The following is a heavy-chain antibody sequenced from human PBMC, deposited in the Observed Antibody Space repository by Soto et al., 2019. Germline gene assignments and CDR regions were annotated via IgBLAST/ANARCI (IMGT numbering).Heavy chain of an antibody. D-gene: IGHD2-21*01. V-gene: IGHV1-69*02. CDR3: SSGSWSGEVFDI. CDR1: GGTFSTYS. J-gene: IGHJ3*02. Sequence: QVQLVQSGAEVKKPGSSVKVSCKDSGGTFSTYSMFWVRQAPGQGLEWMGRIIPMLGIANYAQRFQDRVTITADKSTATAYMELSSLRSEDTALYYCSSGSWSGEVFDIWGQGKMVTVSS. CDR2: IIPMLGIA.